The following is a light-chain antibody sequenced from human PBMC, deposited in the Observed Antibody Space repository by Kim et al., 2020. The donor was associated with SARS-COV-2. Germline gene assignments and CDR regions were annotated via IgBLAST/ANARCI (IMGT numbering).Light chain of an antibody. CDR2: DAS. Sequence: EIVLTQSPATLSLSPGERATLSCRASQSVGNYLAWYQQKPGQAPRLLIYDASIRATGIPGRFSGSGSGTDFTLTISGLESEDFAVYYCQQRSNWPRYAFGQGTKLEI. CDR3: QQRSNWPRYA. CDR1: QSVGNY. V-gene: IGKV3-11*01. J-gene: IGKJ2*01.